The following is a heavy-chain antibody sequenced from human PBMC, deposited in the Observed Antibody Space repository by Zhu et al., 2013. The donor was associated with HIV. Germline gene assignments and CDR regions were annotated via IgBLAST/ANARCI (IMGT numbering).Heavy chain of an antibody. CDR2: NIPMFGTT. CDR1: GGTFNNYG. Sequence: QVQLVQSGAEVKKPGSSVTVSCKASGGTFNNYGINWVRQAPGQGLERMGGNIPMFGTTSYAQKFQGRVTITADESTNTVYMELTSLRSEDTAVYYCATGPGIRGVSHPSVDYWGQGTLVSVSS. J-gene: IGHJ4*02. D-gene: IGHD3-10*01. CDR3: ATGPGIRGVSHPSVDY. V-gene: IGHV1-69*01.